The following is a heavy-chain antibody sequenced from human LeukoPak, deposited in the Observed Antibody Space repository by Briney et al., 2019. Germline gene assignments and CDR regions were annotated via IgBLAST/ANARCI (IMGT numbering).Heavy chain of an antibody. CDR1: GFTFSSYA. Sequence: GGSLRLSCAASGFTFSSYAMHWVRQAPGEGLEWVAVISYDGSNKYYADSVKGRFTISRDNSKNTLYLQMNSLRAEDTAVYYCARDAKQLVQSDYFDYWGQGTLVTVSS. CDR2: ISYDGSNK. V-gene: IGHV3-30*04. J-gene: IGHJ4*02. CDR3: ARDAKQLVQSDYFDY. D-gene: IGHD6-6*01.